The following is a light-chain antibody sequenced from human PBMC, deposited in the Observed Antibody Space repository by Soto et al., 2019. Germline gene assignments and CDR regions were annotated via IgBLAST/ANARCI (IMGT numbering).Light chain of an antibody. CDR1: QSFRGL. CDR2: DAY. Sequence: SVFTQSPVTLSLCPVERATPPCRARQSFRGLLASYQQKPGQAPRLLIYDAYNRATGIPPRFSGSGSGTDFTLTISSLEPEDSAVYYCQKRHMWPITFGQGTRLEI. CDR3: QKRHMWPIT. J-gene: IGKJ5*01. V-gene: IGKV3-11*01.